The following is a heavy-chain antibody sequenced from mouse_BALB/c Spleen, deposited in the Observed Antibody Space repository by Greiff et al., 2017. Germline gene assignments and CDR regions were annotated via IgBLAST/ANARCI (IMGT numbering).Heavy chain of an antibody. J-gene: IGHJ2*01. V-gene: IGHV5-4*02. CDR2: ISDGGSYT. Sequence: EVKLVESGGGLVKPGGSLKLSCAASGFTFSDYYMYWVRQTPEKRLEWVATISDGGSYTYYPDSVKGRFTISRDNAKNNLYLQMSSLKSEDTAMYYCAREGGEDFDYWGQGTTLTVSS. CDR1: GFTFSDYY. CDR3: AREGGEDFDY.